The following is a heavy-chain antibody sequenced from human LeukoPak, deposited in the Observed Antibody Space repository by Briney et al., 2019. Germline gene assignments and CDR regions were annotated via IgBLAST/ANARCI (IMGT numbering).Heavy chain of an antibody. Sequence: GGSLRLSCAASGFTFSSYAMHWVRQAPGKGLEWVAVISYDGSNKYYADSVKGRFTISRDDSKNTLYLQMNSLKTEDTAVYYCTASDYYDSSGYDYWGQGTLVTVSS. CDR1: GFTFSSYA. J-gene: IGHJ4*02. CDR3: TASDYYDSSGYDY. V-gene: IGHV3-30-3*01. CDR2: ISYDGSNK. D-gene: IGHD3-22*01.